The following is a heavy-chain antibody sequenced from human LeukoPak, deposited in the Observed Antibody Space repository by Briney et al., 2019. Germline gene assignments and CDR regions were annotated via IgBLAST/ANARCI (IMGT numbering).Heavy chain of an antibody. J-gene: IGHJ6*02. D-gene: IGHD6-13*01. V-gene: IGHV4-34*01. CDR2: INHSGST. Sequence: KPSETLSLTCAVYGGSLSGYYWSWIRQPPGKGLEWIGEINHSGSTNYNPSLKSRVTISVDTSKNQFSLKLSSVTAADTAVYYCARIRSSWYGYYGMDVWGQGTTVTVSS. CDR3: ARIRSSWYGYYGMDV. CDR1: GGSLSGYY.